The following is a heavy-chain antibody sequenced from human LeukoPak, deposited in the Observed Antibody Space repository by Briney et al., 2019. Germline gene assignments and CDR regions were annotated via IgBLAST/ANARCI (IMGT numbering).Heavy chain of an antibody. Sequence: GESLKISCKGSGYSFTNYGITWVRQAPGQGLEWIGWIRSYNGNTNYAQQLQGIVTMTTDTSTSTAYMEQRGLRSDDTAVYYCARDGYCRSISCYHGYYSYGMDVWGQGTTVTVSS. D-gene: IGHD2-2*03. J-gene: IGHJ6*02. CDR3: ARDGYCRSISCYHGYYSYGMDV. CDR1: GYSFTNYG. CDR2: IRSYNGNT. V-gene: IGHV1-18*01.